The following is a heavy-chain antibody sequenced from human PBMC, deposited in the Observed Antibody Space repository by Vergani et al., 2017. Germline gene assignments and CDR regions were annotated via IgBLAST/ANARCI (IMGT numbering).Heavy chain of an antibody. CDR2: ISWNSGSI. D-gene: IGHD2-15*01. CDR1: GFTFDDYA. J-gene: IGHJ4*02. V-gene: IGHV3-9*01. CDR3: AKEVEVVAASRGTLDY. Sequence: EVQLVESGGGLVQPGRSLRLSCAASGFTFDDYAMHWVRQAPGKGLEWVSGISWNSGSIGYADSVKGRFTISIDNAKNSLYLQMNSLRAEDTALYYCAKEVEVVAASRGTLDYWGQGTLVTVSS.